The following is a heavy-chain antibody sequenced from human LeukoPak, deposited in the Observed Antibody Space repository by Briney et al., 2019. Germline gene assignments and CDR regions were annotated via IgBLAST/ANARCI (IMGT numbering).Heavy chain of an antibody. Sequence: GGSLRLSCVASGFTFSSSWMNWARQAPGRGLGWVANIKQDGSEKYYVDSVRGRFTISRDNAKNSVYLQMNSLRDDDSAAYFCARVYLERLTAGYFDHWGQGAQVTVSP. V-gene: IGHV3-7*04. J-gene: IGHJ4*02. D-gene: IGHD3-3*01. CDR1: GFTFSSSW. CDR2: IKQDGSEK. CDR3: ARVYLERLTAGYFDH.